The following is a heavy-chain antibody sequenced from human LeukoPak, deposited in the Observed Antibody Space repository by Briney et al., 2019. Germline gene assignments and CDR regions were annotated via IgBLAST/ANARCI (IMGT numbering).Heavy chain of an antibody. J-gene: IGHJ4*02. CDR2: ISSGSSYI. V-gene: IGHV3-21*01. CDR3: ARDRGFDY. CDR1: GFTFSSYS. D-gene: IGHD2-15*01. Sequence: GGSLRLSCAASGFTFSSYSMNWVRQAPGKGLEWVSSISSGSSYIYYADSVKGRFTISRDNAKNSLYLQMNSLRAEDTAVYYCARDRGFDYWGQGTLVTVSS.